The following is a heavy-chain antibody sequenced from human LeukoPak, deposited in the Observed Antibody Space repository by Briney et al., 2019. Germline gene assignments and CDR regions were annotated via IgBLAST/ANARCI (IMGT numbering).Heavy chain of an antibody. J-gene: IGHJ4*02. CDR2: LSYDGTDW. D-gene: IGHD6-19*01. CDR3: ARRTPAVAGIDY. Sequence: GGSLRLSCAASGFTFTTDPMHWVRQTPGKGLEWLGVLSYDGTDWYYADSVRGRFTISRDNSKKTLYLQINSLTREDTAVYYCARRTPAVAGIDYWGLGTLVTVSS. V-gene: IGHV3-30*04. CDR1: GFTFTTDP.